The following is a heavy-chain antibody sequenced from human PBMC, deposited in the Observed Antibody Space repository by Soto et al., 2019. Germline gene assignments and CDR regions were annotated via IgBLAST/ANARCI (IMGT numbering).Heavy chain of an antibody. J-gene: IGHJ5*02. D-gene: IGHD3-16*01. CDR1: GGSISSGGYS. V-gene: IGHV4-30-2*01. CDR3: ARENLRRWFAP. CDR2: IYHSGST. Sequence: SETLSLTCAVSGGSISSGGYSWSWIRQPPGKGLEWIGYIYHSGSTYYNPSLKSRVTISVDRSKNQFSLKLSSVTAADTAVYFCARENLRRWFAPWGQGTLVTVSS.